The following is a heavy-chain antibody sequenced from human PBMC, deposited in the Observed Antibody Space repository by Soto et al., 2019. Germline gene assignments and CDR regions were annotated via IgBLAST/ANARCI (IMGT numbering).Heavy chain of an antibody. Sequence: QVQLQQWGAGLLKPSETLSLTCAVYGGSFSGYYWSWIRQPPGKGLEWIGEINHSGSTNYNPSLKSRVTISVDTSKTQFALKLSSVTAADTAVYYCAILFYSGSYPLDYWGQGTLVTVSS. J-gene: IGHJ4*02. CDR1: GGSFSGYY. CDR2: INHSGST. CDR3: AILFYSGSYPLDY. D-gene: IGHD1-26*01. V-gene: IGHV4-34*01.